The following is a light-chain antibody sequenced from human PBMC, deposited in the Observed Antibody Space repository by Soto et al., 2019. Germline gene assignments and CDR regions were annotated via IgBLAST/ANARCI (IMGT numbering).Light chain of an antibody. CDR1: QDIRNY. Sequence: IQMTQSPSSLSASVGDRVTITCQASQDIRNYLHWYQEKPGKAPKLLIYDASKLETAVPARFSGSGSGTEFTLTISSLQAEDIATYYCQQYDKLPLTFGGGTKVESK. CDR3: QQYDKLPLT. V-gene: IGKV1-33*01. CDR2: DAS. J-gene: IGKJ4*02.